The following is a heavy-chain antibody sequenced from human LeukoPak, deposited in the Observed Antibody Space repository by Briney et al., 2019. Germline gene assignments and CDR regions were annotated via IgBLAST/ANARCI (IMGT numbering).Heavy chain of an antibody. D-gene: IGHD1-26*01. V-gene: IGHV4-34*01. CDR1: GGTFSGYY. CDR3: ASGYSGSFTGNYYYYMDV. CDR2: INHSGST. J-gene: IGHJ6*03. Sequence: SETLSLTCAVYGGTFSGYYGSWIRQPPGKGLEWIGEINHSGSTNYNPSLKSRVTISVDTSKNQFSLKLSSVTAADTAVYYCASGYSGSFTGNYYYYMDVWGKGTTVTVSS.